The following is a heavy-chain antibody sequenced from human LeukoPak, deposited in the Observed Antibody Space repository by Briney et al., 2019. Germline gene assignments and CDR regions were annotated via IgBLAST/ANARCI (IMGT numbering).Heavy chain of an antibody. J-gene: IGHJ3*02. D-gene: IGHD1-1*01. CDR3: ARAARLDNGFDI. V-gene: IGHV3-23*01. Sequence: PGGSLSLSCAASGFTFDSYAMTWVRQAPGKELEWVSSISGGGGITNYADSVKGRFTISRDNSKYTLFLQMNSLRAEDTAVYYCARAARLDNGFDIWGQGTMVTVSS. CDR1: GFTFDSYA. CDR2: ISGGGGIT.